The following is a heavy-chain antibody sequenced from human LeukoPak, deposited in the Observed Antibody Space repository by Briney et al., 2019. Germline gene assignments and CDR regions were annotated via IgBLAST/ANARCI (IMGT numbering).Heavy chain of an antibody. V-gene: IGHV3-30*18. CDR1: GFTFSNYG. D-gene: IGHD1-26*01. CDR2: ISYDGNNK. Sequence: PGGSPRLSCAASGFTFSNYGMHWVRQAPGKGLEWVAVISYDGNNKYYADSVQGRFTISRDNSKNTLYLQMNSLRAEDTAVYYCAKDQSYSGTYYPFDYWGQGTLVTVSS. J-gene: IGHJ4*02. CDR3: AKDQSYSGTYYPFDY.